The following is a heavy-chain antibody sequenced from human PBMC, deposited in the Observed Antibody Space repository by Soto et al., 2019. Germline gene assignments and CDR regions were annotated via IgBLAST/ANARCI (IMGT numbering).Heavy chain of an antibody. V-gene: IGHV1-18*04. J-gene: IGHJ6*02. D-gene: IGHD3-10*01. CDR1: GYTITSYG. Sequence: ASVKVSCNASGYTITSYGSSCVRQAPGQGLEWMGWISAYNGNTNYAQKLQGRVTMTTDTSTSTAYMELRSLRSDDTAVYYCARDRPVRGATSSPHYYYYYGMDVWGQGTTVTVSS. CDR3: ARDRPVRGATSSPHYYYYYGMDV. CDR2: ISAYNGNT.